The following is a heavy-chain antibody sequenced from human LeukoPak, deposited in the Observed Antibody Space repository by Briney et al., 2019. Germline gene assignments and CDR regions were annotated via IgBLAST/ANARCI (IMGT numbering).Heavy chain of an antibody. V-gene: IGHV5-51*01. Sequence: GESLKISCKGSGYIFSSYWIAWVRQMPGKGLEWMGIIYPGDSDTRYSPSFQGQVTISADKSISTAYLQWSSLKASDTAMYYCARGYYYDSSGYYLDYWGQGTLVTVSS. CDR3: ARGYYYDSSGYYLDY. J-gene: IGHJ4*02. D-gene: IGHD3-22*01. CDR2: IYPGDSDT. CDR1: GYIFSSYW.